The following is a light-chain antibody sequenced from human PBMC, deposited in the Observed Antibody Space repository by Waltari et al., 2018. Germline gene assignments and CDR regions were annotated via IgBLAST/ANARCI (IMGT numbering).Light chain of an antibody. CDR1: SRDMGGINF. CDR3: SAFAGSNNFGV. V-gene: IGLV2-8*01. Sequence: QSALTQPPSASGSPGQPVTIPCTGTSRDMGGINFFSWYQQRPGKAPRFLIYDVNKRPSGVSDRFSGSKSGNTASLTVSGLQPDDEATYYCSAFAGSNNFGVFGGGTKLTVL. J-gene: IGLJ3*02. CDR2: DVN.